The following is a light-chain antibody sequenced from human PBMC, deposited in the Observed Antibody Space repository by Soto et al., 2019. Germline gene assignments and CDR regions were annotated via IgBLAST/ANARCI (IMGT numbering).Light chain of an antibody. J-gene: IGLJ1*01. CDR1: SSDVGGYNY. CDR3: SSYTSSSTYV. Sequence: QSVLTQPASVSGSPGQSITISCTGTSSDVGGYNYVSWSQQHPGKAPQLMIYEVSKRPSGVSNRSSGSKSGNTASLTISGLQAEDEADYYCSSYTSSSTYVFGTGTKVTVL. CDR2: EVS. V-gene: IGLV2-14*01.